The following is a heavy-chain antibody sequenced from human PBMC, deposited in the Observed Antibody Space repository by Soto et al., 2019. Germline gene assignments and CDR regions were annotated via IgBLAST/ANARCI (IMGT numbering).Heavy chain of an antibody. CDR2: ISYDGSNK. Sequence: QVQLVESGGGVVQPGRSLRLSCAASGFTFSSYGMHWVRQAPGKGLEWVAVISYDGSNKYYADSVKGRFTISRDNSKNTRYLQMNSLIAEDTAVYYCAKDSIAVAGTNSDYWGQGTLVIVSS. D-gene: IGHD6-19*01. CDR1: GFTFSSYG. CDR3: AKDSIAVAGTNSDY. V-gene: IGHV3-30*18. J-gene: IGHJ4*02.